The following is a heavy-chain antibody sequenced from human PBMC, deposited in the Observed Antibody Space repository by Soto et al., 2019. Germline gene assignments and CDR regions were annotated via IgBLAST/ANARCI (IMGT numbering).Heavy chain of an antibody. CDR3: ARERQEQLVLYYYYGMDV. J-gene: IGHJ6*02. CDR1: GFTFSSYA. V-gene: IGHV3-30-3*01. Sequence: VGSLRLSCAASGFTFSSYAMHWVRQAPGKGLEWVAVISYDGSNKYYADSVKGRFTISRDNSKNTLYLQMNSLRAEDTAVYYCARERQEQLVLYYYYGMDVWGQGTTVTVSS. CDR2: ISYDGSNK. D-gene: IGHD6-6*01.